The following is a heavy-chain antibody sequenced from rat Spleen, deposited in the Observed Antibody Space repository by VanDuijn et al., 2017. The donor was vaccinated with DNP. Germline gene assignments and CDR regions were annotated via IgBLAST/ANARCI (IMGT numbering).Heavy chain of an antibody. D-gene: IGHD4-3*01. V-gene: IGHV5-25*01. Sequence: EVKLVESGGGLVQPGRSLKLSCAASGFTFSHYYMAWVRQAPTKGLEWVAYIGPRGAYTYYGDSVKGRFTISRDNAKNTLYLQMNSLRSEDMATYYCARWYNGGYNFDYWGQGVMVTVSS. CDR3: ARWYNGGYNFDY. J-gene: IGHJ2*01. CDR2: IGPRGAYT. CDR1: GFTFSHYY.